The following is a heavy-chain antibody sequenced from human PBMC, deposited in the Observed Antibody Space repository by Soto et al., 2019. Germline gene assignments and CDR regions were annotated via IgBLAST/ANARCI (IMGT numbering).Heavy chain of an antibody. Sequence: GASVKVSCKASGYNFPSYGFSWVRQAPGQGLEWMGWISAYNGNKKYAQKLQGRVSMTTDTSTSTAYMELRSLRSVDTAVYYCARDVGQQLFDYWGQGTLVTVSS. CDR2: ISAYNGNK. V-gene: IGHV1-18*01. J-gene: IGHJ4*02. CDR3: ARDVGQQLFDY. CDR1: GYNFPSYG. D-gene: IGHD6-13*01.